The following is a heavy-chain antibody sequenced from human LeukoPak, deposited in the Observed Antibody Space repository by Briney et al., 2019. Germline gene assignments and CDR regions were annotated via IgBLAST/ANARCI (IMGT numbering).Heavy chain of an antibody. CDR1: GYTFTTYY. D-gene: IGHD6-6*01. J-gene: IGHJ5*02. CDR2: INPSGGST. V-gene: IGHV1-46*01. Sequence: ASVKVSCTASGYTFTTYYMHWVRQAPGQGLERMGIINPSGGSTSYAQRFQGRVSMTSDTSTSTVYMELSSLRSEDTAVYYCARGGKTYSSSSVSWFDPWGQGTLVTVSS. CDR3: ARGGKTYSSSSVSWFDP.